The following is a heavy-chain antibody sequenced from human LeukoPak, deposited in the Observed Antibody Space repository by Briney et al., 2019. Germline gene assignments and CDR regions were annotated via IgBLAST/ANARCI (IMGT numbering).Heavy chain of an antibody. Sequence: GGSLGLSCAASGFTFSSYSMNWVRQAPGKGLEWVSSISSSSSYIYYADSVKGRFTISRDNAKNSLYLQMNSLRAEDTAVYYCARDIWFGELLGDYWGQGTLVTVSS. CDR3: ARDIWFGELLGDY. CDR1: GFTFSSYS. D-gene: IGHD3-10*01. CDR2: ISSSSSYI. V-gene: IGHV3-21*01. J-gene: IGHJ4*02.